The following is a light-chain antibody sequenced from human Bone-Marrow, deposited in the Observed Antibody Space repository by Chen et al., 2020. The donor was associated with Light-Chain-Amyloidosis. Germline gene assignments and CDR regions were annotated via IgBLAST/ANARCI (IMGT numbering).Light chain of an antibody. Sequence: QSALTQPASVSGSPGQSITISCTGTSSDVGGYNYVSWYQHSPGKAPKLIIYEVSKRPSVFSNRFSGSKSGNSAALTSSGLQAEDETDYYFTSYTSSNTILFGGGTKLTVL. CDR1: SSDVGGYNY. CDR3: TSYTSSNTIL. V-gene: IGLV2-14*01. CDR2: EVS. J-gene: IGLJ2*01.